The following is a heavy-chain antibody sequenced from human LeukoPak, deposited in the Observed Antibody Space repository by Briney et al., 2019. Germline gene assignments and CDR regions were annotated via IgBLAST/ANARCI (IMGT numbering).Heavy chain of an antibody. J-gene: IGHJ4*02. CDR3: ANSLPGLAAHFDY. CDR2: VDPEDGET. D-gene: IGHD6-25*01. CDR1: GYTFTDYY. Sequence: ASVKVSCKVSGYTFTDYYMHWVQQAPGKGLEWMGLVDPEDGETIYAEKFQGRVTITADTSTDTAYMELSSLRSEDTAVYYCANSLPGLAAHFDYWGQETLVTVSS. V-gene: IGHV1-69-2*01.